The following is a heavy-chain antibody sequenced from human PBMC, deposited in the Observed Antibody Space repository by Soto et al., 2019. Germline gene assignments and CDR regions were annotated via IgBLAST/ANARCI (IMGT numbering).Heavy chain of an antibody. J-gene: IGHJ4*02. CDR1: GFTFSSYA. D-gene: IGHD3-22*01. Sequence: GGSLRLSCAASGFTFSSYAMSWVRQAPGKGLEWVSAISAGAVATNYADSVKGRFTISRDNSKNTLYLQMNSLRAEDTAVYYCAKGRESSGSYRPFDYWGQGALVTAPQ. CDR3: AKGRESSGSYRPFDY. V-gene: IGHV3-23*01. CDR2: ISAGAVAT.